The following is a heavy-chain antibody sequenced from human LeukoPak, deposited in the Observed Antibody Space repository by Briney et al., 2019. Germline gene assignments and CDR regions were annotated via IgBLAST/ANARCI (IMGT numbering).Heavy chain of an antibody. CDR2: INPNSGGT. V-gene: IGHV1-2*02. J-gene: IGHJ5*02. Sequence: GASVKVSCKASGYTFTGYYMHWVRRAPGQGLEWMGWINPNSGGTNYAQKFQGRVTMTRDTSISTTYMELSRLRSDDTAVYYCARDNAYITMIVAWGQGTLVTVSS. D-gene: IGHD3-22*01. CDR1: GYTFTGYY. CDR3: ARDNAYITMIVA.